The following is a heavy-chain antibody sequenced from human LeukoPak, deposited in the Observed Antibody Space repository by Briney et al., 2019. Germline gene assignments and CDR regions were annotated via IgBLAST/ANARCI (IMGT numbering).Heavy chain of an antibody. CDR1: GFIFSNYA. Sequence: GGSLRLSCAASGFIFSNYAMNWVRQAPGKGLEWVSSISTSSSYIFYADSVKGRFTISRDNAKNSLFLQMNSLRAEDTAVYYCTKTRTYNYDSRDFDYWGQGTLVTVSS. CDR3: TKTRTYNYDSRDFDY. D-gene: IGHD3-22*01. V-gene: IGHV3-21*01. J-gene: IGHJ4*02. CDR2: ISTSSSYI.